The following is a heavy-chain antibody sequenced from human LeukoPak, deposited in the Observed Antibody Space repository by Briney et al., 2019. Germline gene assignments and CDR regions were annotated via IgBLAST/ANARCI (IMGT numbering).Heavy chain of an antibody. CDR2: VHLAGAT. CDR1: GGSISDKHW. D-gene: IGHD6-19*01. CDR3: ARDGDVYNSGWYRGGFDS. J-gene: IGHJ4*02. V-gene: IGHV4-4*02. Sequence: SETLSLACAVSGGSISDKHWWSWVRQPPGKGLEWIGEVHLAGATNYDPSLQSRVAMSLDRSNNQFFLSLTSVTAADTAVYFCARDGDVYNSGWYRGGFDSWGPGTLVTVSS.